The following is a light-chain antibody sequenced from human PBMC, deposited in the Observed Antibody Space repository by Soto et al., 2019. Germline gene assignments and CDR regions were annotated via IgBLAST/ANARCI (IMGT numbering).Light chain of an antibody. CDR3: QQYIGWPPMFT. CDR2: AAS. Sequence: IVMTQSPAILSVSPGERVTLSCRASQSVSTDLAWYQQKPGQPPRILIYAASTRATGIPDRFSGSGAGTDFTLAISGLQPEDVAVYYSQQYIGWPPMFTFGQGTKLEIK. CDR1: QSVSTD. V-gene: IGKV3-15*01. J-gene: IGKJ2*01.